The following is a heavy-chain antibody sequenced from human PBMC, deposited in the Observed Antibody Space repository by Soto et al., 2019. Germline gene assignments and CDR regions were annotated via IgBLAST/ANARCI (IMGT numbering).Heavy chain of an antibody. CDR3: ARGQGGSYRAPYYYYGMGV. D-gene: IGHD3-16*02. CDR2: IIPIFGTA. V-gene: IGHV1-69*13. CDR1: GGTFSSYA. J-gene: IGHJ6*02. Sequence: SVKVSCKASGGTFSSYAISWVRQAPGQGLEWMGGIIPIFGTANYAQKFQGRVTITADESTSTAYMELSSLRSEDTAVYYCARGQGGSYRAPYYYYGMGVWGQGTTVTVSS.